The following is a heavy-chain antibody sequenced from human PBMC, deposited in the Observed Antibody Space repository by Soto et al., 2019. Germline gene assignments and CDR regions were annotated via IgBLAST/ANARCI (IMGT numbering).Heavy chain of an antibody. V-gene: IGHV3-23*04. CDR1: GFTFSGYA. J-gene: IGHJ2*01. Sequence: EVQLVDSGGGLVQPGGSLRLSCAASGFTFSGYALTWVRQAPVKGLEWVSAISGGGDATFYADSVQRRLTISRDNSKNTLSLQMNTRRAEDTAVYYCARKVSGSTGRPDLWYFDLWGRGTLVTVSS. CDR2: ISGGGDAT. D-gene: IGHD3-10*01. CDR3: ARKVSGSTGRPDLWYFDL.